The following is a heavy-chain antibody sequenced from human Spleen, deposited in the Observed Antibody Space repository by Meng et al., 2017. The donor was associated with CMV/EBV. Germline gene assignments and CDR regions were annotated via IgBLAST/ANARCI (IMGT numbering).Heavy chain of an antibody. V-gene: IGHV1-2*02. CDR1: FSFTGSY. CDR3: ARRYCTNGVCYHWFDP. CDR2: INPNSGGT. J-gene: IGHJ5*02. D-gene: IGHD2-8*01. Sequence: FSFTGSYMHWVRQAPGQGLEWIGWINPNSGGTKYAQNFEDRVTMTRDTSISTAYMELSRLRSDDTAVYYCARRYCTNGVCYHWFDPWGQGTLVTVSS.